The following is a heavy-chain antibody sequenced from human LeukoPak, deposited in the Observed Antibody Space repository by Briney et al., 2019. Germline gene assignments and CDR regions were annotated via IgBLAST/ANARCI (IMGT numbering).Heavy chain of an antibody. V-gene: IGHV4-39*02. CDR1: SFSISSDRMTF. J-gene: IGHJ4*02. CDR2: IYYSGTT. D-gene: IGHD2-8*02. Sequence: SETLSLTCTASSFSISSDRMTFGRWIRQPPGKGLDWIGIIYYSGTTYYNPSLESRVTIFVDTSKNLFSLRLTSVTAADTAVYCCATCKRVTYWYVYFWGQGTLLTVSS. CDR3: ATCKRVTYWYVYF.